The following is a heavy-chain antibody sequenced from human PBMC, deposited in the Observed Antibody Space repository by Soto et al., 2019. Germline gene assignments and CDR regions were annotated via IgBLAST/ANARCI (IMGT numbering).Heavy chain of an antibody. CDR1: GGSVSSGSYY. J-gene: IGHJ4*02. CDR3: ARGVFKDDYYFDY. Sequence: QVQLQESGPGLVKPSETLSLTCTVSGGSVSSGSYYWSWIRQPPGKGLEWIGYIYYSGSTNYNPSLKSRVTISVDTSKNQFSLKLSSVTAADTAVYYCARGVFKDDYYFDYWGQGTLVTVSS. CDR2: IYYSGST. D-gene: IGHD3-16*01. V-gene: IGHV4-61*01.